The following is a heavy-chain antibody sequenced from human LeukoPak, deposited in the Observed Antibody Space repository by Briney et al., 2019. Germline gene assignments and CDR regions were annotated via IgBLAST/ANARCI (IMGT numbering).Heavy chain of an antibody. Sequence: GGSLRLSCAASGFTFTTYGMHWVRQAPGKGLEWVAFIQNDEIDKFYADSVKGRFTISRDDSKNTLYLQMNSLRAEDTAVYYCAKDRWRRSSGGFDYWGQGTLVTVSS. V-gene: IGHV3-30*02. CDR3: AKDRWRRSSGGFDY. CDR2: IQNDEIDK. J-gene: IGHJ4*02. CDR1: GFTFTTYG. D-gene: IGHD6-6*01.